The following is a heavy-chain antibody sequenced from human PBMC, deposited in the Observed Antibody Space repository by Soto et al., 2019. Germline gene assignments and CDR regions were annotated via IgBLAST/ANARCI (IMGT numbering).Heavy chain of an antibody. J-gene: IGHJ4*02. D-gene: IGHD1-1*01. CDR2: IKTKTDGGTT. CDR3: ATGTGRTDFDY. CDR1: GVTFSNVW. V-gene: IGHV3-15*01. Sequence: EVQLVESGGGLVKPGGSLRLSCAASGVTFSNVWMSWVRQAPGKGLEWVGRIKTKTDGGTTDYAAPVKGRFTISRDDSENMLYLQMNSLKTEDTAVYYCATGTGRTDFDYWGQGTLVTVSS.